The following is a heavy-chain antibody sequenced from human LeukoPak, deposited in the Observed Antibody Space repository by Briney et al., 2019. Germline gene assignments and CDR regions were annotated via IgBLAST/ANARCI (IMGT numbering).Heavy chain of an antibody. CDR3: ARVVAVTSRFDY. J-gene: IGHJ4*02. CDR1: GGSFSGYY. Sequence: PSETLSLTCAVYGGSFSGYYWSWIRQPPGKGLEWIGETNHSGSTSYNPSLKSRVTISVDTSKNQFSLKLSSVTAADTAVYYCARVVAVTSRFDYWGQGTLVTVSS. V-gene: IGHV4-34*01. D-gene: IGHD2-15*01. CDR2: TNHSGST.